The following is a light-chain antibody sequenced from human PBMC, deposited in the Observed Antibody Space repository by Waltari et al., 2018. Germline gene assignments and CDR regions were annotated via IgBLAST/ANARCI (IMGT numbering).Light chain of an antibody. J-gene: IGLJ2*01. V-gene: IGLV2-8*01. CDR3: TSDASSNSVV. Sequence: QSALTQPPSASGSPGQSVTISCTGTSSDVGVYNYVSWYQQHPGKAPKLMIYEVSKRPSGVPDRFSGSKSGNTASLTVSGLQAEDEADYYCTSDASSNSVVFGGGTKLTVL. CDR2: EVS. CDR1: SSDVGVYNY.